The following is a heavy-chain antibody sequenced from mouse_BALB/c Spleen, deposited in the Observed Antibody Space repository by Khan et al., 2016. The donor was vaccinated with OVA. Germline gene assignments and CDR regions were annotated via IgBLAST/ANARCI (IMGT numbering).Heavy chain of an antibody. D-gene: IGHD1-1*01. CDR3: ARIRYYYGSDLNAMDY. CDR1: GYSFTSYW. V-gene: IGHV1-56*01. Sequence: QVQLKQSGPELMKPGASVKISCKASGYSFTSYWINWIKQRPGQGLEWIGRIAPGSDITYYNEMFKGKATLTVDTSSSTAYIQLSSLSSEDSAVYFCARIRYYYGSDLNAMDYWGQGTSVTVSS. CDR2: IAPGSDIT. J-gene: IGHJ4*01.